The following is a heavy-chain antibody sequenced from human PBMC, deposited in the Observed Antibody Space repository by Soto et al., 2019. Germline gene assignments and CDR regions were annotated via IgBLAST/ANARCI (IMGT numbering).Heavy chain of an antibody. CDR1: GFTFSSYW. CDR2: IKQDGSEK. V-gene: IGHV3-7*01. J-gene: IGHJ6*02. D-gene: IGHD3-10*01. CDR3: ARDTNILLFPGHSRFYSDHYGMDV. Sequence: GGSLRLSCAASGFTFSSYWMSWVRQAPGKGLEWVANIKQDGSEKYYVDSVKGRFTISRDNAKNSLYLQMNSLRAEDTAVYYCARDTNILLFPGHSRFYSDHYGMDVWGQGTTVTVSS.